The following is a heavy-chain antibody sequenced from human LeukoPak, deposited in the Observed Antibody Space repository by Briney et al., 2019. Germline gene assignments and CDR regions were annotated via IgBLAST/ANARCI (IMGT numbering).Heavy chain of an antibody. CDR2: ISWNSGSI. Sequence: GGSLRLSCAASGFTFDDYAMHWVRQAPGKGLEWVSGISWNSGSIGYADSVKGRFTISRDNAKNSLYLQMNSLRAEDTALYYCAKDGDRGYEYYSDYWGQGTLVTVSS. CDR1: GFTFDDYA. D-gene: IGHD5-12*01. J-gene: IGHJ4*02. V-gene: IGHV3-9*01. CDR3: AKDGDRGYEYYSDY.